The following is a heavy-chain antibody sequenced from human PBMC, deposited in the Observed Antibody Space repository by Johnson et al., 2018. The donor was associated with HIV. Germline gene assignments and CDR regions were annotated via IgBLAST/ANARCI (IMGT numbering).Heavy chain of an antibody. Sequence: VQLVESGGGLVQPGGSLRLSCAASGFTVSSNYMSWVRQAPGKGLEWVSVIYSGGSTYYADSVKGRFTISRDNSKNTLYLQMNSLRAEDTAVYYCADSSPFYAFDIWGQGTMVTVSS. D-gene: IGHD6-13*01. CDR3: ADSSPFYAFDI. CDR1: GFTVSSNY. CDR2: IYSGGST. V-gene: IGHV3-66*01. J-gene: IGHJ3*02.